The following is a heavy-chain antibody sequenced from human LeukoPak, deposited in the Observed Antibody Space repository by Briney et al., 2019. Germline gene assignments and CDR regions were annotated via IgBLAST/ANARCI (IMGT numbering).Heavy chain of an antibody. CDR1: GGSISSYY. CDR2: VYHSGST. J-gene: IGHJ4*02. CDR3: ARTSNHDFWSGYED. D-gene: IGHD3-3*01. Sequence: TSSETLSLTCSVSGGSISSYYWSWIQQPPGKRPEWIGYVYHSGSTNYNPSLQGRVTISIDRSKNKFSLRLTSVTAADTAVYYCARTSNHDFWSGYEDWGQGTLVIVSS. V-gene: IGHV4-59*08.